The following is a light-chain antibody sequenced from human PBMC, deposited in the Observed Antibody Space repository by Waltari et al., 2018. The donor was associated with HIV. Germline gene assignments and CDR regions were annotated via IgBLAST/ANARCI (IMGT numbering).Light chain of an antibody. CDR2: DVT. J-gene: IGLJ2*01. CDR3: GSYAGTYSFL. Sequence: QSALTQPRPVSGSPGQSVTISCPGTSSAVRGYTYVSWYHQRPGKAPTLMIYDVTKRPSGVPDRFSGSKSGNTASLTISGLQAEDEGHYYCGSYAGTYSFLFGGGTNLTVL. V-gene: IGLV2-11*01. CDR1: SSAVRGYTY.